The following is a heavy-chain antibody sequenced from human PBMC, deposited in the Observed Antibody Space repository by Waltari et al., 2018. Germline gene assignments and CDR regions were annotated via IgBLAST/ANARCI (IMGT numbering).Heavy chain of an antibody. CDR3: AREIPPARITIFGVVIPDAFDI. D-gene: IGHD3-3*01. CDR1: GGTFSSYA. CDR2: IIPIFGTA. J-gene: IGHJ3*02. V-gene: IGHV1-69*01. Sequence: GSCKASGGTFSSYAISWVRQAPGQGLEWMGGIIPIFGTANYAQKFQGRVTITADESTSTAYMELSSLRSEDTAVYYCAREIPPARITIFGVVIPDAFDIWGQGTMVTVSS.